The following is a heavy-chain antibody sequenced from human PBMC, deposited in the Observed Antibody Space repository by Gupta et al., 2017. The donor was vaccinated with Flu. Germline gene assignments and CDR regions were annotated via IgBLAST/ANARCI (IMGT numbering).Heavy chain of an antibody. Sequence: EGQLVESGGDLIPPGGSLRLSCAGSGVTVSSDYMTWVRQAPGKGLDWVSVIRVDGTTFYADSVRGRFTVSRDDSKNTVYLQMNSLRAEDTAVYYCARGTPFHHWGQGTLVTVSS. CDR3: ARGTPFHH. V-gene: IGHV3-53*01. J-gene: IGHJ4*02. CDR1: GVTVSSDY. CDR2: IRVDGTT.